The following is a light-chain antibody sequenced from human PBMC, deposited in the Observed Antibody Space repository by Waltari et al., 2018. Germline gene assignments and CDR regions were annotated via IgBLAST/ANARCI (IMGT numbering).Light chain of an antibody. Sequence: FVLTQSPATLSVSAGETATLSCRASQNIKKFLALYQQKPGQAPRLIIHDASNRATGIPARFSGSGSGTDFTLTISSVEPEDFAVYYCQQRSNWPRITFGQGTRLELK. V-gene: IGKV3-11*01. CDR1: QNIKKF. CDR3: QQRSNWPRIT. J-gene: IGKJ5*01. CDR2: DAS.